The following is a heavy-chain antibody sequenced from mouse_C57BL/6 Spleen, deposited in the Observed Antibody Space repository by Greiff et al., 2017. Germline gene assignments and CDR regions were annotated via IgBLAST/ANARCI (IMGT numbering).Heavy chain of an antibody. CDR2: INPNNGCT. J-gene: IGHJ2*01. CDR1: GYTFTDYN. V-gene: IGHV1-22*01. CDR3: ESQDSSGYFDY. Sequence: EVKLQESGPELVKPGASVKMSCKASGYTFTDYNMHWVKQSHGKSLAWIGYINPNNGCTSYNQKFKGKATLTVDKSSSTAYMGLRSLTSEDSAVYYCESQDSSGYFDYWGQGTTLTVSS. D-gene: IGHD3-2*02.